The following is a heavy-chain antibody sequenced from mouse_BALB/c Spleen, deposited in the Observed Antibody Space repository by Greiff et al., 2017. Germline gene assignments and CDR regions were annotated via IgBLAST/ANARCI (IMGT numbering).Heavy chain of an antibody. CDR3: ARGLWLRPYYFDY. D-gene: IGHD2-2*01. J-gene: IGHJ2*01. CDR1: GFNIKDTY. Sequence: EVKLQESGAELVKPGASVKLSCTASGFNIKDTYMHWVKQRPEQGLEWIGRIDPANGNTKYDPKFQGKATITADTSSNTAYLQLSSLTSEDTAVYYCARGLWLRPYYFDYWGQGTTLTVSS. CDR2: IDPANGNT. V-gene: IGHV14-3*02.